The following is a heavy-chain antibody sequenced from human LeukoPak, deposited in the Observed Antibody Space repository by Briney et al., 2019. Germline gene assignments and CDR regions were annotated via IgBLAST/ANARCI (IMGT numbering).Heavy chain of an antibody. CDR1: GFTVSSNY. CDR3: ARGAQRAAYCGGDCWDYFDY. D-gene: IGHD2-21*02. CDR2: IYSGGST. V-gene: IGHV3-53*01. Sequence: GGSLRLSCAASGFTVSSNYMSWVRQAPGKGLEWVSVIYSGGSTYYADSVKGRFTISRDNSKNTLYLQMNSLRAEDTAVYYCARGAQRAAYCGGDCWDYFDYWGQGTLVTVSS. J-gene: IGHJ4*02.